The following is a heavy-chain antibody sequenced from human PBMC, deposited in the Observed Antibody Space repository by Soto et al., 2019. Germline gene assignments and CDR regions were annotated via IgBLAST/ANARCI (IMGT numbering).Heavy chain of an antibody. Sequence: ASVKVSCKASGYTFTSYYMHWVRQAPGQGLEWMGIINPSGGSTSYAQKFQGRVTMTRDTSTSTVYMELSSLRSEDTAVYYCARPNTPYTYYYGMDVWGQGTTVTVSS. V-gene: IGHV1-46*01. CDR2: INPSGGST. CDR1: GYTFTSYY. CDR3: ARPNTPYTYYYGMDV. D-gene: IGHD2-15*01. J-gene: IGHJ6*02.